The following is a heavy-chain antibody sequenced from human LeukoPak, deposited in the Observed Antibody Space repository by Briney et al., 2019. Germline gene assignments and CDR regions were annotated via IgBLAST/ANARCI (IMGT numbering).Heavy chain of an antibody. V-gene: IGHV1-2*02. CDR1: GYTFTGYY. D-gene: IGHD2-2*01. J-gene: IGHJ6*03. CDR3: ARDSGRYCSSTSCYGSYYYYYYMDV. CDR2: INPNSGGT. Sequence: ASVKVSCKASGYTFTGYYMHWVRQAPGQGLGWMGWINPNSGGTNYAQKFQGRVTMTRDTSISTAYMELSRLRSDDTAVYYCARDSGRYCSSTSCYGSYYYYYYMDVWGKGTTVTVSS.